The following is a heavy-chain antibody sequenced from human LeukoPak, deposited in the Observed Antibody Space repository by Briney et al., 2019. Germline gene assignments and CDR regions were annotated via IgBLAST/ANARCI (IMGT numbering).Heavy chain of an antibody. V-gene: IGHV1-3*01. D-gene: IGHD6-13*01. J-gene: IGHJ4*02. CDR2: INAANGDT. CDR1: GYTFTSYA. Sequence: GASVKVSCKASGYTFTSYAMHWVRQAPGLRIEWMGWINAANGDTKYSQKFQGRVIITRDTSASTAYMELSSLISEDTAVYYCARSGSSRWYGDHYYFDNWGQGTLVTVSS. CDR3: ARSGSSRWYGDHYYFDN.